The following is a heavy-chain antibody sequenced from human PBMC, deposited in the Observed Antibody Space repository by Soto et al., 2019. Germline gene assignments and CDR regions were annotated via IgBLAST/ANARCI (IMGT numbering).Heavy chain of an antibody. J-gene: IGHJ6*02. CDR1: GYSLSGNY. Sequence: ASVKVSCKASGYSLSGNYIHWERQTPGQGLEWMGWINPNSSGTVYAKQFQGRVTMTRGASATTVCMELNRLTSVDSSGIYSSRDLRGDGPDNYAMDVWGQVTTVIVSS. CDR3: SRDLRGDGPDNYAMDV. V-gene: IGHV1-2*02. CDR2: INPNSSGT.